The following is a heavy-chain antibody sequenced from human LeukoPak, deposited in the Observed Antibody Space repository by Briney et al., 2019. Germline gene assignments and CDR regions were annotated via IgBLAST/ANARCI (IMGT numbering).Heavy chain of an antibody. CDR3: AKNLYSSGWLLGY. Sequence: PSETLSLICTVSGGSISTYYWSWIRQPPGKGLEWIGYVSYTGNTNYNPALRSRVTISVDTSKNQFSLKLSSVTAADTAVYYCAKNLYSSGWLLGYWGQGTLVTVSS. D-gene: IGHD6-25*01. V-gene: IGHV4-59*01. CDR1: GGSISTYY. J-gene: IGHJ4*02. CDR2: VSYTGNT.